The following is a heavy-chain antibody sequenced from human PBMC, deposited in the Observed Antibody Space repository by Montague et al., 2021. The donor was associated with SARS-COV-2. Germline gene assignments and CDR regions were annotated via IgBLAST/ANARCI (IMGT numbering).Heavy chain of an antibody. Sequence: SETLSLTCAVHGGSFSGYYWSWIRQPPGKGLEWIGEINHSGSTNYNPSLKSRVTISVDTSKNQFSLKLSSVTAADTAVYYCARGAPTISMTVVVITGAGWYFDLWGRGTLVTVSS. V-gene: IGHV4-34*01. CDR1: GGSFSGYY. D-gene: IGHD3-22*01. CDR3: ARGAPTISMTVVVITGAGWYFDL. CDR2: INHSGST. J-gene: IGHJ2*01.